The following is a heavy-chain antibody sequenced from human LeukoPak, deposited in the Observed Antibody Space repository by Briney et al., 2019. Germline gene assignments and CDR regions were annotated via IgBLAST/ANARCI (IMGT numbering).Heavy chain of an antibody. D-gene: IGHD1-1*01. CDR3: ARDPRTVRI. V-gene: IGHV3-11*06. CDR2: ISGDSGDT. Sequence: GGSLRLSCAASGFTFSASYMTWVRQAPGKGLEWLSYISGDSGDTNYADSVKGRFTISRDNAKNSLYLEMNSLRVEDTAVYFCARDPRTVRIWGQGTLVTVSS. J-gene: IGHJ4*02. CDR1: GFTFSASY.